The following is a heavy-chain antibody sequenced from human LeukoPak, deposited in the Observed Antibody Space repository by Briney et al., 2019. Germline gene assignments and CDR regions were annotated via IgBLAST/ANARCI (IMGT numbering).Heavy chain of an antibody. Sequence: SETLSLTCTVSGGSIRSGSYYWSWIRQPPGKGLEWIGYIYYSGSTNYNPSLKSRVTISVDTSKNQFSLKLSSVTAADTAVYYCAREAVAGTSDYFQHWGQGTLVTVSS. V-gene: IGHV4-61*01. J-gene: IGHJ1*01. CDR1: GGSIRSGSYY. D-gene: IGHD6-19*01. CDR2: IYYSGST. CDR3: AREAVAGTSDYFQH.